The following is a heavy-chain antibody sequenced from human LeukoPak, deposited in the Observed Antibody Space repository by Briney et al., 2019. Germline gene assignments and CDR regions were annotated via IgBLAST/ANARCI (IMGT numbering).Heavy chain of an antibody. CDR3: ARVQRGYSPRVFDY. J-gene: IGHJ4*02. V-gene: IGHV4-59*01. D-gene: IGHD5-18*01. CDR2: IYYTGSA. Sequence: SETLSLTCTVSGGSISSYYWSWIRQSPERGLEWIAKIYYTGSANYNPSLKSRVTMSVDTSKNQFSLKLSSVTAADTAVYYCARVQRGYSPRVFDYWGQGTLVTVSS. CDR1: GGSISSYY.